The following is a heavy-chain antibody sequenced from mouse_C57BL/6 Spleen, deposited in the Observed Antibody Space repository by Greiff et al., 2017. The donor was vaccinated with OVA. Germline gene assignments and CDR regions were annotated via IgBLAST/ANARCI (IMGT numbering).Heavy chain of an antibody. J-gene: IGHJ2*01. Sequence: VHVKQSGPVLARPGASVKMSCKTSGYTFTSYWMHWVKQRPGQGLEWIGAIYPGNSDTSYNQKFKGKAKLTAVTSASTAYMVLSSLTNEDSAVYYCTRGTVGRVLFDDWGQGTTLTVSS. D-gene: IGHD1-1*01. V-gene: IGHV1-5*01. CDR3: TRGTVGRVLFDD. CDR1: GYTFTSYW. CDR2: IYPGNSDT.